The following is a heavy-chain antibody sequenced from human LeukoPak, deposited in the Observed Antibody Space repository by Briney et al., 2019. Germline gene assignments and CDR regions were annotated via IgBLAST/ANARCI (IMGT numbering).Heavy chain of an antibody. V-gene: IGHV4-39*01. CDR3: ARQKLDVVVPAAYRSFDY. D-gene: IGHD2-2*01. J-gene: IGHJ4*02. Sequence: PSETLSLTCTVSGGSISSGSYYWSWIRQPAGKGLEWTGSIYHSGSTYYNPSLKSRVTISVDTSKNQFSLKLSSVTAADTAVYYCARQKLDVVVPAAYRSFDYWGQGTLVTVSS. CDR2: IYHSGST. CDR1: GGSISSGSYY.